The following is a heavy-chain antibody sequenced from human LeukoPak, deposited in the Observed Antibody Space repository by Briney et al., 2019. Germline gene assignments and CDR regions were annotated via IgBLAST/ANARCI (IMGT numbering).Heavy chain of an antibody. CDR3: AKGARLNYYYLDV. Sequence: PGGSLRLSCAASGFAFSTYTMNWVRQAPGKGLEWVSAIGGSGGGTRYVDSVKGRFTISRDYSKNTLYLQMNGLRDDDTAVYYCAKGARLNYYYLDVWGKGTMVTVSS. J-gene: IGHJ6*03. V-gene: IGHV3-23*01. CDR2: IGGSGGGT. CDR1: GFAFSTYT.